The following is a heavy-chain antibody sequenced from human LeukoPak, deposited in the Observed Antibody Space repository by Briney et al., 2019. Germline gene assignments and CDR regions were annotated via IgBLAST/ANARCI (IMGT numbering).Heavy chain of an antibody. J-gene: IGHJ1*01. CDR2: INPSGGST. CDR3: AGRYCSGGSCYSTVAEHLQH. Sequence: ASVKVSCKASGYTFTSYYMHWVRQAPGQGLEWMGIINPSGGSTSYAQKFQGRVTMTRDTSTNTAYMELSSLRSEDTAVYYCAGRYCSGGSCYSTVAEHLQHWGQGTLVTVSS. D-gene: IGHD2-15*01. V-gene: IGHV1-46*01. CDR1: GYTFTSYY.